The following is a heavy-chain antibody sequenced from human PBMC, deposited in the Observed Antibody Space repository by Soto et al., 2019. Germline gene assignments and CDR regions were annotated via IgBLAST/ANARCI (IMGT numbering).Heavy chain of an antibody. D-gene: IGHD1-20*01. CDR1: GFTFGTYW. CDR2: INQVGSVK. CDR3: AREDNFNTFDY. V-gene: IGHV3-7*05. Sequence: EVQLVESGGDLVQPGGSLRLSCAASGFTFGTYWMNWVRQAPGIGLEWLVNINQVGSVKYYVDSVRGRFTISRDNSKNTLYLQMNNLRAEDTAVYFCAREDNFNTFDYSGQGTLVTVSS. J-gene: IGHJ4*02.